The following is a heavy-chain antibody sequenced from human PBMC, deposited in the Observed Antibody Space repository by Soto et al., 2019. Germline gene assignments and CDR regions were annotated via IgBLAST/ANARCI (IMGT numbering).Heavy chain of an antibody. V-gene: IGHV3-21*02. Sequence: EDLLVESGGALVQPGGALRLSCAASGFTFSAYDMHRVRQAPGKGLEWIASISGNGGAVHHADSVKGRFTISRDNAKNPLFLQWSGLRVDATAVYFCTSELGLTCTSAGCSYHRFDVWGQGTLVTVSS. CDR3: TSELGLTCTSAGCSYHRFDV. CDR1: GFTFSAYD. J-gene: IGHJ5*02. D-gene: IGHD2-2*01. CDR2: ISGNGGAV.